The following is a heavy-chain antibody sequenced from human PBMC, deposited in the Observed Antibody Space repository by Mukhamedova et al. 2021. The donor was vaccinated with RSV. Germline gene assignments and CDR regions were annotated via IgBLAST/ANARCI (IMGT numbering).Heavy chain of an antibody. J-gene: IGHJ5*01. CDR2: IIPIVGKP. V-gene: IGHV1-69*06. Sequence: GQGLQWMGGIIPIVGKPSLAQEFQGRLTITADKYTSTFYMDLTTLTSEDTAVYYCARDGVSIATYGGAWLDSWGQGTLVTVSS. D-gene: IGHD3-3*02. CDR3: ARDGVSIATYGGAWLDS.